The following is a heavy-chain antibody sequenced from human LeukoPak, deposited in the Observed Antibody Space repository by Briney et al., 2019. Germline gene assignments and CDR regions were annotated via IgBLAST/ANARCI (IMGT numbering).Heavy chain of an antibody. CDR1: GFTFSSYG. D-gene: IGHD6-19*01. Sequence: GGSLRLSCAASGFTFSSYGMHWVRQAPGKGLEWVAFIRYDGSNKYYADSVKGRFTISRDNSKNTLYLQMNSLRAEDTAVYYCAREGLAVAGDPDDTYYGMDVWGQGTTVTVSS. CDR3: AREGLAVAGDPDDTYYGMDV. J-gene: IGHJ6*02. CDR2: IRYDGSNK. V-gene: IGHV3-30*02.